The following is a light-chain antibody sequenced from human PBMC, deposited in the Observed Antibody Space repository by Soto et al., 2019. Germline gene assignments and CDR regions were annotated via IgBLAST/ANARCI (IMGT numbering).Light chain of an antibody. CDR1: QSVGSL. J-gene: IGKJ2*01. V-gene: IGKV1-39*01. Sequence: DIPMTQSPSSLSASVGDRVTITCRASQSVGSLLNWFKQKPGKAPKLLIYAASTLQSGAPSRFSGSVAGTDFTLIISRRQPEDFATYYCQQSSSLPYTFGQGTKVEI. CDR3: QQSSSLPYT. CDR2: AAS.